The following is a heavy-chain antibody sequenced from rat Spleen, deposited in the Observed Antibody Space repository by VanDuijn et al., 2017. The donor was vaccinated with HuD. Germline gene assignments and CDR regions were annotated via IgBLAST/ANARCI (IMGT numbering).Heavy chain of an antibody. CDR1: GFTFRNYD. CDR3: VRQDTSGYSNWFTY. D-gene: IGHD4-3*01. J-gene: IGHJ3*01. V-gene: IGHV5S23*01. CDR2: ISPSGGAT. Sequence: EVQLVESGGDLFQPGRSLKLSCAASGFTFRNYDMAWVRQAPTMGLEWVTSISPSGGATYYRDSVKGRFTVSRDNAKSTLYLQMDSLRSEDTATYYCVRQDTSGYSNWFTYWGQGTLVTVSS.